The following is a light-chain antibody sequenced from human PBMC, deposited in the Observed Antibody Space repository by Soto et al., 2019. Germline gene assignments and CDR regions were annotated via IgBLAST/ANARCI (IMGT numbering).Light chain of an antibody. V-gene: IGLV1-44*01. J-gene: IGLJ3*02. CDR3: SVWDDSLTGWV. CDR2: SNN. CDR1: NSNIGSHT. Sequence: QSVLTQPPSASGTPGQRVTISCSGSNSNIGSHTVNWYQQFPGTAPKLLMYSNNQRPSGVPDRFSGSKSGTPASLAISGLQSEDEADYYCSVWDDSLTGWVFGGGTKLTVL.